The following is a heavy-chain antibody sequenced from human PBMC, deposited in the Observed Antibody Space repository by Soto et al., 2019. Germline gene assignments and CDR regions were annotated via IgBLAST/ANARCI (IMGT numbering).Heavy chain of an antibody. CDR1: GGRFSSYA. V-gene: IGHV1-69*05. Sequence: ASVKLSCEACGGRFSSYAISWVRQAPGQGLEWMGWIIPSFSNANYAQRFQGRVTITRDASASTAYMELSSLRSEDTAVYYCARSPQSYFYYMDVWGKGTTVTVSS. J-gene: IGHJ6*03. CDR3: ARSPQSYFYYMDV. CDR2: IIPSFSNA.